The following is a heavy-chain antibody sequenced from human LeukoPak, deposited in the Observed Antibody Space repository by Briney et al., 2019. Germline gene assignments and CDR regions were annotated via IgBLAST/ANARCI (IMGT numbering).Heavy chain of an antibody. CDR3: ARVHTSGGVDY. V-gene: IGHV4-39*01. Sequence: SETLSLTCTVSGGSISSSSYYWGWIRQPPGKGLEWIGSIYYSGSTYYNPSLKSRVTISVDTSKNQFSLKLSSVTAADTDVYYCARVHTSGGVDYWGQGTLVTVSS. CDR2: IYYSGST. J-gene: IGHJ4*02. CDR1: GGSISSSSYY. D-gene: IGHD3-10*01.